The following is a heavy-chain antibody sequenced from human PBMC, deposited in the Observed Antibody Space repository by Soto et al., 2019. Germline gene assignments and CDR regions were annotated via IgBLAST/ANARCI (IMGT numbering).Heavy chain of an antibody. CDR3: ARARYQLFPLYFFGIDG. Sequence: QVQLQESGPGLVKPSETLSLTCTVPGGSISSFYWSWIRQSPGKGLQWIGYIHYSGSTKSNPSLMRRVPPGVGASRKLGSLKCSSVTAADSAVYSCARARYQLFPLYFFGIDGWGQGSTGTVSS. D-gene: IGHD2-2*01. V-gene: IGHV4-59*01. CDR2: IHYSGST. CDR1: GGSISSFY. J-gene: IGHJ6*02.